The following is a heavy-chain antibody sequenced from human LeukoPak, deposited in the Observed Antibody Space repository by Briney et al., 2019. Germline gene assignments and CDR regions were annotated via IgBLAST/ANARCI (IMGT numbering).Heavy chain of an antibody. J-gene: IGHJ4*02. D-gene: IGHD3-3*01. Sequence: PGGSLRLSCAASGFSFSSYWISWVRQAPGKGLEWVANIREDGSEKYYVDSVKGRFTISRDNAKNSLYLQMNSLRAEDTAVYYCARGFESDFWGQGTLVTVSS. CDR1: GFSFSSYW. CDR3: ARGFESDF. CDR2: IREDGSEK. V-gene: IGHV3-7*03.